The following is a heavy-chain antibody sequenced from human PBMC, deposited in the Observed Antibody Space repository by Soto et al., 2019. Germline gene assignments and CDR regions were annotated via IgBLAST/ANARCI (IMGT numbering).Heavy chain of an antibody. Sequence: DVQLVESGGGLVQPGRSLRLSCAASGFTFDDYAMHWVRQAPGKGLEWVSGISWNSGSIGYADSVKGRFTISRDNAKNSLYLQMNSLRAEDTALYYCAKGVPASYYYYYYMDVWGKGTTVTVSS. V-gene: IGHV3-9*01. CDR3: AKGVPASYYYYYYMDV. J-gene: IGHJ6*03. CDR2: ISWNSGSI. D-gene: IGHD2-2*01. CDR1: GFTFDDYA.